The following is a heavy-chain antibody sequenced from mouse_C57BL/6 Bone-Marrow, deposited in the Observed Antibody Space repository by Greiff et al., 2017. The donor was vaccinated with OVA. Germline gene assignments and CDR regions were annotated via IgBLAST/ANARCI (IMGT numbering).Heavy chain of an antibody. J-gene: IGHJ4*01. CDR2: ISNGGGST. V-gene: IGHV5-12*01. CDR1: GFTFSDYY. CDR3: ARHGGNYPYYAMDY. D-gene: IGHD1-1*02. Sequence: EVMLVESGGGLVQPGGSLKLSCAASGFTFSDYYMYWVRQTPEKRLEWVAYISNGGGSTYYPDTVKGRFTISRDNAKNTLYLQMSRLKSEDTAMYYCARHGGNYPYYAMDYWGQGTSVTVSS.